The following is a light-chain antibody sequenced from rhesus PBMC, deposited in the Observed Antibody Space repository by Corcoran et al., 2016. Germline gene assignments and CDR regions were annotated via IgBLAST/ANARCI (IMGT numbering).Light chain of an antibody. Sequence: DIQMTQSPSSLSASVGDRVTITCRASDNVNDYLNWYQQKPGKAPKLLIYKASALQNGVPSRFSGRGTGTDYTFPISLLPSEDVAKYYFLPYLGTPYSFGQVTKVEIK. V-gene: IGKV1-74*01. CDR2: KAS. CDR3: LPYLGTPYS. J-gene: IGKJ2*01. CDR1: DNVNDY.